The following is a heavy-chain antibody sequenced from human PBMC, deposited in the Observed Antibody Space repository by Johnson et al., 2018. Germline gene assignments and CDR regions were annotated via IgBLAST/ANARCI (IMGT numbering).Heavy chain of an antibody. J-gene: IGHJ6*02. V-gene: IGHV3-11*01. CDR3: ARDGTMTTAQIRYDHGMDV. CDR2: ISSSGSTI. CDR1: GFTFSDYY. Sequence: QVQLVESGGGLVKPGGSLRLSCAASGFTFSDYYMSWIRQAPGKGLEWVSYISSSGSTIYYADSVKGRFTISRENAKNSRYLQMNRLRGEDPAVDYLARDGTMTTAQIRYDHGMDVWGQGTTVTVSS. D-gene: IGHD4-17*01.